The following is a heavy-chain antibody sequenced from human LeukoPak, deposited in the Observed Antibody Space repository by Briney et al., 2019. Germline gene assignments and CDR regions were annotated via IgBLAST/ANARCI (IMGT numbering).Heavy chain of an antibody. CDR1: GFTFSSYS. V-gene: IGHV3-21*01. CDR3: ARDASYYDSSGYS. Sequence: GGSLRLSCAAAGFTFSSYSMNWVRQAPGKGLEWVSSISSSSSYIYYADSVKGRLTISRDNAKNSLYLQMNSLRAEDTAVYYCARDASYYDSSGYSWGQGTLVTVSS. D-gene: IGHD3-22*01. J-gene: IGHJ5*02. CDR2: ISSSSSYI.